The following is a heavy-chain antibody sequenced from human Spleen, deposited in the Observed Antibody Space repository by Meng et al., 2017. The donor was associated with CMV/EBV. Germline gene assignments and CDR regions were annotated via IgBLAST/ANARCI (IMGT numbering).Heavy chain of an antibody. CDR2: INYYDTT. V-gene: IGHV4-34*01. CDR1: GGSFGNYC. J-gene: IGHJ5*02. CDR3: ARGPRETSALDGSSYNSLDP. D-gene: IGHD6-13*01. Sequence: SETLSLTCAVYGGSFGNYCWAWIRQPPGKGLEWIGDINYYDTTNYNPSLKSRVTISLDKSKNQFSLKLRSVTAADRALYYCARGPRETSALDGSSYNSLDPWGQGTLVTVSS.